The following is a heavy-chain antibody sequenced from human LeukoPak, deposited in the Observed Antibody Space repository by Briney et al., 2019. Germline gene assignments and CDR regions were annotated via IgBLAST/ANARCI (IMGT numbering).Heavy chain of an antibody. CDR1: GFTFSSYA. CDR2: IWSDGNKK. J-gene: IGHJ4*02. Sequence: PGGSLRLSCAASGFTFSSYAMYWVRQAPGKGLEWVAFIWSDGNKKYYADSVKGRFTISRDKSRNTVNLQMNSLTSEDTAVYYCAKLLLETGGVGEEFDYWGQGTLVTVSS. CDR3: AKLLLETGGVGEEFDY. V-gene: IGHV3-30*02. D-gene: IGHD2-8*02.